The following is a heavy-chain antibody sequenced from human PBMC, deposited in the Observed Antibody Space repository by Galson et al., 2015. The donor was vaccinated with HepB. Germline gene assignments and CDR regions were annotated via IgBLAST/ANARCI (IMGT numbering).Heavy chain of an antibody. V-gene: IGHV3-21*01. D-gene: IGHD1-1*01. J-gene: IGHJ6*02. CDR3: ARVDEQRDDHGYYYYGMDV. Sequence: SLRLSCAASGFTFSSYSMNWVRQAPGKGLEWVSSISSSSSYIYYADSVKGRFTISRDNAKNSLYLQMNSLRAEDTAVYYCARVDEQRDDHGYYYYGMDVWGQGTTVTVSS. CDR2: ISSSSSYI. CDR1: GFTFSSYS.